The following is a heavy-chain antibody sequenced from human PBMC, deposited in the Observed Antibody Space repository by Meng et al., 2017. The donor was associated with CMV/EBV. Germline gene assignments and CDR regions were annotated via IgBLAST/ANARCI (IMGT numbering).Heavy chain of an antibody. CDR3: ARDQYEFWSGYFPSDGMDV. Sequence: ESLKISCAASGFTFSSYSMNLVRQAPGKGLEWVSSISSSSYIYDADSVKGRFTISRDNAKNSLYLQMNSLRAEDTAVYYCARDQYEFWSGYFPSDGMDVWGQGTTVTVSS. D-gene: IGHD3-3*01. V-gene: IGHV3-21*01. CDR2: ISSSSYI. J-gene: IGHJ6*02. CDR1: GFTFSSYS.